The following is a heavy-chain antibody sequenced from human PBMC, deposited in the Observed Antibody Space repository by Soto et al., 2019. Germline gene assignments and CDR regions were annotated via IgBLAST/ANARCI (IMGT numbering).Heavy chain of an antibody. D-gene: IGHD6-13*01. CDR2: FDPEDGQT. CDR1: GYTLTELS. V-gene: IGHV1-24*01. CDR3: ARDWAAAGPFDY. J-gene: IGHJ4*02. Sequence: ASVKVSCKVSGYTLTELSMHWLRQAPGKGLEWMGGFDPEDGQTIYAQKFQGRVTMTEDTSTDTAYMELRSLRSDDTAVYYCARDWAAAGPFDYWGQGTLVTVSS.